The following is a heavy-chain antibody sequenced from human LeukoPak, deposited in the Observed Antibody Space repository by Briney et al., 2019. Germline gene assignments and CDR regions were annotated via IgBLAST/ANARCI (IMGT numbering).Heavy chain of an antibody. CDR2: ISSSSSTI. J-gene: IGHJ6*02. CDR3: ARDQGVDIVVVVAATWGYYYGMDV. CDR1: GFTFSSYS. D-gene: IGHD2-15*01. V-gene: IGHV3-48*02. Sequence: PGGSLRLPCAASGFTFSSYSMNWVRQAPGKGLEWVSYISSSSSTIYYADSVKGRFTISRDNAKNSLYLQMNSLRDEDTAVYYCARDQGVDIVVVVAATWGYYYGMDVWGQGTTVTVSS.